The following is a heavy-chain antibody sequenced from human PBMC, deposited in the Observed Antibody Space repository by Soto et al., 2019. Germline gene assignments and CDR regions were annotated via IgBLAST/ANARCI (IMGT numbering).Heavy chain of an antibody. CDR2: ISYDGSNK. V-gene: IGHV3-30*18. CDR1: GFTFSSYG. D-gene: IGHD5-18*01. CDR3: AKDRGDRIQRYRNYYYGMDV. Sequence: GGSLRLSCAASGFTFSSYGMHWVRQAPGKGLEWVAVISYDGSNKYYADSVKGRFTISRDNSKNTLYLQMNSLRAEDTAVYYCAKDRGDRIQRYRNYYYGMDVWGQGTTVTVSS. J-gene: IGHJ6*02.